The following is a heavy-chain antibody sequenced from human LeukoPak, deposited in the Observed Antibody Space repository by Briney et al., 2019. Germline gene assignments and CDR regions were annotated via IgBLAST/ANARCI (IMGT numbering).Heavy chain of an antibody. J-gene: IGHJ4*02. CDR2: ISGSGGST. CDR3: AKIKGVDTAMAVFDY. CDR1: GFTFSSYA. D-gene: IGHD5-18*01. V-gene: IGHV3-23*01. Sequence: PGGSLRLSCAASGFTFSSYAMSWVRQAPGMGLEWVSAISGSGGSTYYADSVKGRFTISRDNSKNTLYLQMNSLRAEDTAVYYCAKIKGVDTAMAVFDYWGQGTLVTVSS.